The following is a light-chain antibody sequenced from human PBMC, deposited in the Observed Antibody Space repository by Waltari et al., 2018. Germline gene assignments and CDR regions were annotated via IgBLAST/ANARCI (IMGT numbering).Light chain of an antibody. Sequence: QSALTQPASVSGSPGQSITISCSGVGSAAGASEDVSWHQHHPGKAPQVIIYDVTNRPSGVSDRFSASKSANTASLTISRLQPEDEADYYCSSQTLDGLVLFGGGTRLTVL. CDR3: SSQTLDGLVL. CDR1: GSAAGASED. V-gene: IGLV2-14*03. J-gene: IGLJ2*01. CDR2: DVT.